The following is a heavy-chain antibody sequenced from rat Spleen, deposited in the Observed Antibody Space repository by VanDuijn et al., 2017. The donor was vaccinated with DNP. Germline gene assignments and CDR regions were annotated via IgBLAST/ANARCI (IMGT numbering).Heavy chain of an antibody. Sequence: EVQLVESGGDLVQPGRSLKLSCAASGFTFSDYNMAWVRQAPKKGLEWVATIRYDGSNTYYRDSVRRRFTISRHNAKSTLYLQMDSLRSEDTATYYCVRWVRALDYWGQGVMVTVSS. V-gene: IGHV5-7*01. D-gene: IGHD4-1*01. CDR3: VRWVRALDY. CDR2: IRYDGSNT. J-gene: IGHJ2*01. CDR1: GFTFSDYN.